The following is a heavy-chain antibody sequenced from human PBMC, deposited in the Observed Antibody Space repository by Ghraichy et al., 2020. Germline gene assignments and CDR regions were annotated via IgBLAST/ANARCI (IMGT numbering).Heavy chain of an antibody. J-gene: IGHJ4*02. V-gene: IGHV3-23*01. CDR1: GFTFSSYA. Sequence: GGSLRLSCAASGFTFSSYAMSWVRQAPGKGLEWVSAISGSGGSTYYADSVKGRFTISRDNSKNTLYLQMNSLRAEDTAVYYCAKDRGVWGGYNVFDYWGQGTLVTVSS. CDR3: AKDRGVWGGYNVFDY. CDR2: ISGSGGST. D-gene: IGHD5-24*01.